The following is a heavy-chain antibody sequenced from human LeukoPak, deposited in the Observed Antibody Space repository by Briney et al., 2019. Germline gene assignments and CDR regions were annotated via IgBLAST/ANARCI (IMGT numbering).Heavy chain of an antibody. CDR3: ARGLAGRASGAVYFDL. J-gene: IGHJ2*01. D-gene: IGHD3-16*01. CDR2: IYDHGRT. V-gene: IGHV4-59*01. CDR1: GGSFSY. Sequence: PSETLSLTCIVSGGSFSYLSWIRQPPGKGLEWIGIIYDHGRTEYNPSLKSRVSISVDTSKNQVSLRLNSATPADTAVYYCARGLAGRASGAVYFDLWGRGALVTVSS.